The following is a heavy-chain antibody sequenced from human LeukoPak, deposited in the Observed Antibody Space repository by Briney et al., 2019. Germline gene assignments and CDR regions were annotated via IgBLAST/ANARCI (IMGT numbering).Heavy chain of an antibody. J-gene: IGHJ6*02. D-gene: IGHD3-3*01. CDR2: IYSGGST. V-gene: IGHV3-53*04. CDR1: GFTVSSHY. CDR3: AREGVDKGTPYYYYYGMDV. Sequence: PGGSLRLSCAASGFTVSSHYMSGVRQAPGKGLEWVSVIYSGGSTYYADCVKGRFTISIHNSKNTLYLQMNSLRAEDTAVYYCAREGVDKGTPYYYYYGMDVWGQGTTVTVSS.